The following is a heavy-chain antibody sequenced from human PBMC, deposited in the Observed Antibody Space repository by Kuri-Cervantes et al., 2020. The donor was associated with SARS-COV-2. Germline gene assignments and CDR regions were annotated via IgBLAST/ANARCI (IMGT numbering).Heavy chain of an antibody. CDR1: GGSISSGDYY. Sequence: SETLSLTCAVSGGSISSGDYYRGWIRQPPGKGLEWIGYIYYSGSTYYNPSLKSRVTISVDTSKNQFSLKLSSVTAADTAVYYCARDALLVGATGYYFDYWGQGTLVTVSS. D-gene: IGHD1-26*01. J-gene: IGHJ4*02. CDR2: IYYSGST. V-gene: IGHV4-30-4*01. CDR3: ARDALLVGATGYYFDY.